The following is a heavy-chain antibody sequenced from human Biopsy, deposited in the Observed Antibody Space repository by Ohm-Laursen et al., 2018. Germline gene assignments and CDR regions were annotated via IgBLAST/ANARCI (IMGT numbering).Heavy chain of an antibody. D-gene: IGHD3-10*01. Sequence: SLRLSCAASGFTFSSYSMNWVRQAPGKGLEWVSFISSGSSPNYYADSVKGRFTISRDNAKNSLYLQMNSLRAEDTAVYFCASLGLVWFGELLSVPFGMDVWGQGTTVTVSS. V-gene: IGHV3-21*05. CDR3: ASLGLVWFGELLSVPFGMDV. CDR1: GFTFSSYS. J-gene: IGHJ6*02. CDR2: ISSGSSPN.